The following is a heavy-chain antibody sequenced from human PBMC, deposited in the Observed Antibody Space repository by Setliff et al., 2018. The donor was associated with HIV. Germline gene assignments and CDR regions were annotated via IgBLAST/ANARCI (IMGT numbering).Heavy chain of an antibody. D-gene: IGHD4-17*01. CDR2: IYSTGST. CDR3: AKGAGFYGDYTFDY. Sequence: SETLSLTCTVSGPSINIHYWSWIRQSPGKAFEWIGYIYSTGSTNYNPSLQSRVSISMDASKNKFSLKVTSVTSADPAVYYCAKGAGFYGDYTFDYWGQGNLVTVSS. V-gene: IGHV4-59*11. CDR1: GPSINIHY. J-gene: IGHJ4*02.